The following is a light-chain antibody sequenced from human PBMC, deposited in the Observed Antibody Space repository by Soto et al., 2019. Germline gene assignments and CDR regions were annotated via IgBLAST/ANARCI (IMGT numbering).Light chain of an antibody. CDR1: QSVSRN. V-gene: IGKV3-15*01. Sequence: EVVLTQSPATLSVSPGDRATLSCRASQSVSRNLAWYQQKPGQAPSLLIYGASTRATGVPARFSGSGSATEFILSISSLQSEDVAVYYCQQYGGWPPATFGQGTKLQI. CDR3: QQYGGWPPAT. J-gene: IGKJ2*01. CDR2: GAS.